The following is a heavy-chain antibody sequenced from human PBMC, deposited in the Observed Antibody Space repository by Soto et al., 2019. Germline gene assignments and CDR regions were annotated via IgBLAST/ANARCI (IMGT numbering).Heavy chain of an antibody. D-gene: IGHD3-10*01. CDR1: GGSISSYK. J-gene: IGHJ6*02. Sequence: PSETLSLTCSFSGGSISSYKWSWIRQPPGKGLEWIGYIYDSGSANYNPSLKSQVTISVDTSKNQFSLKVTSVTAADTAVYYCARTPIAMVRGVVSGNGMDVWGQGTTVTVSS. V-gene: IGHV4-59*01. CDR2: IYDSGSA. CDR3: ARTPIAMVRGVVSGNGMDV.